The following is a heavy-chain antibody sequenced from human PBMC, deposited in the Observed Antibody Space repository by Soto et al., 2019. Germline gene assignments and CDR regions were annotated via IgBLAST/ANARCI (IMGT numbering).Heavy chain of an antibody. CDR2: INPNSGGT. CDR3: ARQARYCSGGSCYRAPFDY. J-gene: IGHJ4*02. D-gene: IGHD2-15*01. Sequence: GASVKVSCEASGYTFTGYYMHWVRQAPGQGLEWMGWINPNSGGTNYAQKFQGWVTMTRDTSISTAYMELSRLRSDDTAVYYCARQARYCSGGSCYRAPFDYWGQGTLVTVSS. V-gene: IGHV1-2*04. CDR1: GYTFTGYY.